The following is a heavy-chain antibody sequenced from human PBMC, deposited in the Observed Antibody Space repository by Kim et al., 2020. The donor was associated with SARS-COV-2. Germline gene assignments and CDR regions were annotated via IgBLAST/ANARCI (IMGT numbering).Heavy chain of an antibody. Sequence: GGSLRLSCAASGFTFSSYEMNWVRQAPGKGLEWVSYISSSGSTIYYADSVKGRFTISRDNAKNSLYLQMNSLRAEDTAVYYCARAWPVRTASLWGQGTMVTVSS. CDR3: ARAWPVRTASL. D-gene: IGHD5-18*01. CDR2: ISSSGSTI. J-gene: IGHJ3*01. CDR1: GFTFSSYE. V-gene: IGHV3-48*03.